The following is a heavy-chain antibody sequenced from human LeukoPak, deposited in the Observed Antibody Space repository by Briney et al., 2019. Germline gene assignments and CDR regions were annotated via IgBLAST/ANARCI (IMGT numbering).Heavy chain of an antibody. V-gene: IGHV3-7*03. J-gene: IGHJ4*02. CDR2: IKQDGSEK. D-gene: IGHD1-26*01. CDR1: GFTFSGYW. Sequence: PGGSLRLSCADSGFTFSGYWMNWVRQAPGKGLEWVASIKQDGSEKYYVDSVKGRFTISRDNAKNSLYLQLNSLRVEDTAVYYCARDKAAGATTGSVLDYWGQGTLVTVSS. CDR3: ARDKAAGATTGSVLDY.